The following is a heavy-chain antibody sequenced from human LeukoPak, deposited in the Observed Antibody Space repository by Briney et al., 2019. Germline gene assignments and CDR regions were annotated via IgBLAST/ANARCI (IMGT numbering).Heavy chain of an antibody. CDR1: GFTFDDYG. Sequence: GGSLRLSCAASGFTFDDYGMSWVRQAPGKGLEWVSGINWNGGSTGYADSVKGRFTISRDNAKNSLYLQMNSLRAEDTALYHCARDRAYSSSWSDAFDIWGQGTMVTVSS. CDR3: ARDRAYSSSWSDAFDI. D-gene: IGHD6-13*01. CDR2: INWNGGST. J-gene: IGHJ3*02. V-gene: IGHV3-20*01.